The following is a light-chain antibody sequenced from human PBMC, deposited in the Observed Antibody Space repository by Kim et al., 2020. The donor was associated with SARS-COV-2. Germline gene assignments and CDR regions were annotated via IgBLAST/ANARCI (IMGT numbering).Light chain of an antibody. CDR1: SLRSYY. J-gene: IGLJ2*01. V-gene: IGLV3-19*01. CDR2: GKN. Sequence: SSELTQDPAVSVALGQTVRITCQGDSLRSYYATWYQQNPGQAPILVIYGKNNRPSGIPDRFSGSSSGKTASLTSTGTQAGDEADYYCNSRDTNDNVVFGGGTKLTVL. CDR3: NSRDTNDNVV.